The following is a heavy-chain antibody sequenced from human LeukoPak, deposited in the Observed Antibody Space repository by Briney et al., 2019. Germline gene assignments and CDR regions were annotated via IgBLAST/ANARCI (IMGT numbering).Heavy chain of an antibody. Sequence: SETLSLTCSVSGVSISSHYWSWIRQPAGEGLEWIRRIYTSGSTNYNPSLNSRVTISVDKSKNHLSLNLSSVTAADTAFYYCARDWRYCSVGSCSYYFDYWGQGALVTVSS. J-gene: IGHJ4*02. CDR3: ARDWRYCSVGSCSYYFDY. V-gene: IGHV4-4*07. CDR1: GVSISSHY. CDR2: IYTSGST. D-gene: IGHD2-15*01.